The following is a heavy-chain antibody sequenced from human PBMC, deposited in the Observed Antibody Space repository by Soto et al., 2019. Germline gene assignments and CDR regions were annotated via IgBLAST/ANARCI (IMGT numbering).Heavy chain of an antibody. D-gene: IGHD6-19*01. Sequence: GGSLRLSCAASGFTFSSYAMSWVRQAPGKGLEWVSAISGSGGSTYYADFVKGRFTISRDNSKNTLYLQMNSLRAEDTAVYYCAKDLKAFSSGWYYFDYWGQGTLVTVSS. J-gene: IGHJ4*02. CDR3: AKDLKAFSSGWYYFDY. V-gene: IGHV3-23*01. CDR1: GFTFSSYA. CDR2: ISGSGGST.